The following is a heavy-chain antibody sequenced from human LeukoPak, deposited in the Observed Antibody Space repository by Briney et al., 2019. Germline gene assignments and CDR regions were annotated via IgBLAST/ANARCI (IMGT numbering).Heavy chain of an antibody. D-gene: IGHD4-11*01. CDR1: GFTFSTYA. J-gene: IGHJ4*02. CDR3: ARDYYSNSIFDY. CDR2: ISYDGSSK. V-gene: IGHV3-30-3*01. Sequence: GGSLRLSCAASGFTFSTYAIHWVRQAPGKGLEWVALISYDGSSKYYADSVKGRLTISRDNSKSTVYLELNTLRAEDTAVYYCARDYYSNSIFDYWGQGTLVTVSS.